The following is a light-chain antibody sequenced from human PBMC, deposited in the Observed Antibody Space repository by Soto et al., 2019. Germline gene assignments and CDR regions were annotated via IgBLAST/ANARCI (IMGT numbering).Light chain of an antibody. CDR1: QRISTY. CDR2: AAS. CDR3: QQSYKTPYT. V-gene: IGKV1-39*01. J-gene: IGKJ2*01. Sequence: DIQMTQSPSSLSASVGDRVTITCRASQRISTYLNWYQQKPGKAPNLLIYAASSLQSGVPSRFSGSGPGTDFTLTISSLQPEDFATYYCQQSYKTPYTFGQGTKLEIK.